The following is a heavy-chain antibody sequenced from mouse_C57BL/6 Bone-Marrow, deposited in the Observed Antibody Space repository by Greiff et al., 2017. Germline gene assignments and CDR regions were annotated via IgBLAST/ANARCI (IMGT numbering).Heavy chain of an antibody. CDR1: GYTFTDYE. Sequence: VQLQQSGAELVRPGASVTLSCKASGYTFTDYEMHWVKQTPVHGLEWIGAIDPETGGTAYNQKFKGKAILTADKSSSTAYMELRSLTSEDSAVYYCTRDGSSLGYWYFDVWGTGTTVTVSS. CDR2: IDPETGGT. J-gene: IGHJ1*03. V-gene: IGHV1-15*01. CDR3: TRDGSSLGYWYFDV. D-gene: IGHD1-1*01.